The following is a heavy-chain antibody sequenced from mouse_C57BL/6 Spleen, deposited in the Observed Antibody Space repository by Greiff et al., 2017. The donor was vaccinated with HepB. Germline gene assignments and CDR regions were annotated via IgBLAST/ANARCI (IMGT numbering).Heavy chain of an antibody. Sequence: QVQLQQSGAELVRPGTSVKVSCKASGYAFTNYLIEWVKQRPGQGLEWIGVINPGSGGTNYNEKFKGKATLTADKSSSTAYMQLSSLTSEDSAVYFCSRKGYYGSPYWYFDVWGTGTTVTVSS. V-gene: IGHV1-54*01. D-gene: IGHD1-1*01. J-gene: IGHJ1*03. CDR1: GYAFTNYL. CDR2: INPGSGGT. CDR3: SRKGYYGSPYWYFDV.